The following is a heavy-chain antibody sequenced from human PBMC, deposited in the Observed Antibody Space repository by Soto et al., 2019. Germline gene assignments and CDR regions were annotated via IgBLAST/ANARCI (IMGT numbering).Heavy chain of an antibody. CDR1: GGSFSGYY. D-gene: IGHD4-17*01. V-gene: IGHV4-34*01. J-gene: IGHJ4*02. Sequence: SETLSLTCAVYGGSFSGYYWSWIRQPPGKGLEWIGEINHSGSTNYNPSLKSRVTISVDTSKNQFSLKLSSVAAADTAVYYCARGQRGGDYDYWGQGTLVTVSS. CDR3: ARGQRGGDYDY. CDR2: INHSGST.